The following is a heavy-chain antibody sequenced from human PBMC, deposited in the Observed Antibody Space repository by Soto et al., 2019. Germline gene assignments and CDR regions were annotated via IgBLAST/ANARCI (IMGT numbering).Heavy chain of an antibody. D-gene: IGHD5-18*01. CDR1: GGSISSYY. V-gene: IGHV4-59*08. CDR3: ARHVASRYSYGPGNEAFDI. Sequence: QVQLQESGPGLVKPSETLSLTCTVSGGSISSYYWSWIRQPPGKGLEWIGYIYYSGSTNYNPSLKSRVTISVDTSKNQFSLKLSSVTAADTAVYYCARHVASRYSYGPGNEAFDIWGQGTMVTVSS. CDR2: IYYSGST. J-gene: IGHJ3*02.